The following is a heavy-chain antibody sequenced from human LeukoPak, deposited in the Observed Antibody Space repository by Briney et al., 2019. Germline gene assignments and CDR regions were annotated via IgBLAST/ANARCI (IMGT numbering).Heavy chain of an antibody. CDR3: ARDSVSPNDAFDI. CDR1: GGSISSGDYY. Sequence: SQTLFLTCTVSGGSISSGDYYWSWIRQPPGKGLEWIGYIYYSGSTYYNPSLKSRVTISVDTSKNQFSLKLSSVTAADTAVYYCARDSVSPNDAFDIWGQGTMVTVSS. J-gene: IGHJ3*02. V-gene: IGHV4-30-4*01. CDR2: IYYSGST. D-gene: IGHD4-11*01.